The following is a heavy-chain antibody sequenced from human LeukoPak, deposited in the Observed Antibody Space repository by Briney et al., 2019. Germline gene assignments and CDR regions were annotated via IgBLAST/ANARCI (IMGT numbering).Heavy chain of an antibody. CDR1: GGTFSSYA. Sequence: SVKVSCKDSGGTFSSYAISWVRQAPGQGLEWMGGIIPIFGTANYAQKFQGRVTITADKSTSTAYMELSSLRSEDTAVYYCARGVQLDRYYFDYWGQGTLVTVSS. V-gene: IGHV1-69*06. D-gene: IGHD1-1*01. CDR2: IIPIFGTA. J-gene: IGHJ4*02. CDR3: ARGVQLDRYYFDY.